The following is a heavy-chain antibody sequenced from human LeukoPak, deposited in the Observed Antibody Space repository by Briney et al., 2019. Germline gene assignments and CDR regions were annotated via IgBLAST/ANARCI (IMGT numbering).Heavy chain of an antibody. Sequence: ASVKVSCKASGYIFTRYYMHWVRQVPGQGLEWMGIVNPSGGSTSYGQKFQGRVTMTRDMSTSTVYMELSSLRSEDTAVYYCARTQFRRDYYGSGSVIGPFDYWGQGTLVTVSS. CDR2: VNPSGGST. D-gene: IGHD3-10*01. V-gene: IGHV1-46*01. J-gene: IGHJ4*02. CDR3: ARTQFRRDYYGSGSVIGPFDY. CDR1: GYIFTRYY.